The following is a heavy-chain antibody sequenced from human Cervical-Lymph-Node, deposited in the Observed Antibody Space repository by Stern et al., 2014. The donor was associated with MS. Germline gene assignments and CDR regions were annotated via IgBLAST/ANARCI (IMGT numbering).Heavy chain of an antibody. CDR3: ARVRAISSYFDY. J-gene: IGHJ4*02. D-gene: IGHD3-3*02. CDR2: TYYRSRWYK. CDR1: GDSVSSNSAA. V-gene: IGHV6-1*01. Sequence: QLVQSGPGLVKPSQTLPLTCAISGDSVSSNSAAWFWPRQSPSRGLEWLGRTYYRSRWYKDYAVSVKSRITISPDTSKNQFSLQLNSVTPEDTAVYYCARVRAISSYFDYWGQGTLVTVSS.